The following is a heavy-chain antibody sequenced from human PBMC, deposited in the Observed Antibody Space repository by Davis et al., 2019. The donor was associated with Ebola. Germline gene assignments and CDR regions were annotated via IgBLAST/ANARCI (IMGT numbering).Heavy chain of an antibody. CDR2: ISSSSSYI. CDR3: AREEGDDFWSGYFDY. CDR1: GFTFSSYS. D-gene: IGHD3-3*01. J-gene: IGHJ4*02. Sequence: GESLKISCAASGFTFSSYSMNWLRQAPGKRLEWVSSISSSSSYIYYADSVKGRFTISRDNAKNSLYLQMNSLRAEDTAVYYCAREEGDDFWSGYFDYWGQGTLVTVSS. V-gene: IGHV3-21*01.